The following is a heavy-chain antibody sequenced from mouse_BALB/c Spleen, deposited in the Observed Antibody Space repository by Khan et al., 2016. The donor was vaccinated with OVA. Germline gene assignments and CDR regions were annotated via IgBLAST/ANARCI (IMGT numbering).Heavy chain of an antibody. Sequence: EVQRVESGGGLVKPGGSLKLSCEVSGFTFSTYAMSWVRQNSEKRLEWVASISSDGDYTFYLDSVKGRFTISRDNAKTTLYLEMNSLSSDDTAMFYCARSPYGNFGYWGQGTLVTVSA. V-gene: IGHV5-9-3*01. CDR1: GFTFSTYA. D-gene: IGHD2-1*01. CDR2: ISSDGDYT. J-gene: IGHJ3*02. CDR3: ARSPYGNFGY.